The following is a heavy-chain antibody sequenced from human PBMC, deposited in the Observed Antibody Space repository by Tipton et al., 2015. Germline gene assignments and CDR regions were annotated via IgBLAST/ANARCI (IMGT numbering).Heavy chain of an antibody. D-gene: IGHD6-6*01. J-gene: IGHJ4*02. Sequence: TLSLTCAVYGGSFSGYYWNWIRQPPGKGLEWIGEINHSGGTKYNPSLKSRVTMSVDTSKKQFSLKLSSVTAADTAVYYCATGRSIAARPFDYWGQGTLVTVSS. CDR1: GGSFSGYY. CDR3: ATGRSIAARPFDY. CDR2: INHSGGT. V-gene: IGHV4-34*01.